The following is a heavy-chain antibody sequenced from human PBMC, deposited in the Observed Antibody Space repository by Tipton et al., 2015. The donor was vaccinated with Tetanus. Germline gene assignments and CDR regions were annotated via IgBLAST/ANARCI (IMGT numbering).Heavy chain of an antibody. CDR3: ARGLCASSSCPKHYFDY. CDR1: GFTFGHHA. CDR2: IWNDGSYK. J-gene: IGHJ4*02. D-gene: IGHD2-2*01. Sequence: SLRLSCVGSGFTFGHHALHWVRQAPGKGLEWVAAIWNDGSYKYYADSVKGRFTVSRDNSKNTLYLEMNSLRAEDTAVYYCARGLCASSSCPKHYFDYWGQGTLVTVSS. V-gene: IGHV3-33*08.